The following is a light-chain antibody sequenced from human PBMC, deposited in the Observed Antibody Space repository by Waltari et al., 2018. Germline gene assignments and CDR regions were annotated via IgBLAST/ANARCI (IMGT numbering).Light chain of an antibody. Sequence: SYELTQPPSVSVAPGQTARITCDGDKIGSKNVHWYQHKPGQAPVLVVYDDGDRPSGSPERFSGLNSGNTAALTISRVDAGDEAEYYCQVWDSGSNHYVFGTVTKVTVL. CDR1: KIGSKN. V-gene: IGLV3-21*02. CDR2: DDG. J-gene: IGLJ1*01. CDR3: QVWDSGSNHYV.